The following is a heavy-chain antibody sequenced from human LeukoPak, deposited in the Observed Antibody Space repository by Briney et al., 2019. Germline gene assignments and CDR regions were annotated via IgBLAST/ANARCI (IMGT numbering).Heavy chain of an antibody. CDR2: INPNSGGT. D-gene: IGHD4-23*01. J-gene: IGHJ4*02. Sequence: ASVKVSCKASGYTFTGYYMHWVRQAPGQGLEWMGWINPNSGGTNYAQKFQGRVTMTRDTPISTAYMELSRLRSDDTAVYYCARDSFRSTVELDYWGQGTLVTVSS. CDR1: GYTFTGYY. V-gene: IGHV1-2*02. CDR3: ARDSFRSTVELDY.